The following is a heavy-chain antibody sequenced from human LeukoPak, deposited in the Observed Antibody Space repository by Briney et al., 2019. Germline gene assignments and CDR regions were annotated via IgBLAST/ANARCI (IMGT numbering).Heavy chain of an antibody. Sequence: ASVKVSCKASGYTFTSYGISWVRQAPGQGLEWMGWINPNSGGTNYAQKFQGRVTMTRDTSISTAYMELSRLRSDDTAVYSCARLPYYYFDRWGQGTLVTVSS. D-gene: IGHD2-21*01. CDR3: ARLPYYYFDR. J-gene: IGHJ4*02. CDR2: INPNSGGT. CDR1: GYTFTSYG. V-gene: IGHV1-2*02.